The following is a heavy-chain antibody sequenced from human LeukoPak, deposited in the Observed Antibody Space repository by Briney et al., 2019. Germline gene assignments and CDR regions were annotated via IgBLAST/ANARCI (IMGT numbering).Heavy chain of an antibody. V-gene: IGHV2-70*04. CDR1: GFSLSTSGMR. J-gene: IGHJ4*02. CDR2: IDWDDDK. CDR3: ARIPVGEGGFDY. Sequence: SGPTLVNPTQTLTLTCTFSGFSLSTSGMRVSWIRQPPGKALEWLARIDWDDDKFYITSLKTRLTISKDTSKNQVVLTMTNMDPVDTATYYCARIPVGEGGFDYWGQGTLVTVSS. D-gene: IGHD3-10*01.